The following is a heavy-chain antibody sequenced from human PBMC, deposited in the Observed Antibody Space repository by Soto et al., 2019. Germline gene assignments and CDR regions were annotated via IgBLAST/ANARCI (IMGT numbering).Heavy chain of an antibody. D-gene: IGHD6-19*01. CDR1: GVSISNSY. V-gene: IGHV4-4*09. J-gene: IGHJ4*02. CDR3: ARGGGSYTTGWYNDY. Sequence: QVQLQESGPGLVKPSETMFLTCTVSGVSISNSYCSWVRQPPGKKLEWIGHIWNSGTTEYNPSLRGRVTRSVDTSKNQVSLRLSSVTATDTAVYYCARGGGSYTTGWYNDYWGQGTLVTVSS. CDR2: IWNSGTT.